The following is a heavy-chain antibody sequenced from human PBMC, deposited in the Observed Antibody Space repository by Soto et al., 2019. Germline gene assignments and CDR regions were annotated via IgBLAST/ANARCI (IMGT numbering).Heavy chain of an antibody. V-gene: IGHV4-34*01. Sequence: SETLSLTCAVYGGSFSGYYWSWIRQPPGKGLEWIGEINHSGSTNYNPSLKSRVTISVDTSKNQFSLKLSSVTAADTAVYYCARGPVTNNYGSGSFDYWGQGTLVTVSS. D-gene: IGHD3-10*01. CDR3: ARGPVTNNYGSGSFDY. CDR1: GGSFSGYY. J-gene: IGHJ4*02. CDR2: INHSGST.